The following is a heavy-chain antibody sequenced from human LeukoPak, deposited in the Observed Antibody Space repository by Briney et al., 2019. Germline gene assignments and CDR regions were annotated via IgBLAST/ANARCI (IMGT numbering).Heavy chain of an antibody. CDR2: ISSSGGST. J-gene: IGHJ6*02. V-gene: IGHV3-23*01. Sequence: GGSLRLSCAASGFTFSSYAMNWVRQAPGKGLEWVSGISSSGGSTYYADSVRGRFTISRDNPKNMLYLQMNSLRAEDTALYYCARSRCDDGGYYAYHYHGRDVWGQETTVVVSS. CDR3: ARSRCDDGGYYAYHYHGRDV. D-gene: IGHD4-17*01. CDR1: GFTFSSYA.